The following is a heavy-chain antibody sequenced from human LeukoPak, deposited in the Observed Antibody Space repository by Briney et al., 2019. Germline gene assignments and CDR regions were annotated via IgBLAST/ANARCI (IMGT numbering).Heavy chain of an antibody. V-gene: IGHV2-70*01. J-gene: IGHJ4*02. D-gene: IGHD6-19*01. Sequence: ESGPTLVNPTQTLTLTCTFSGFSLSTSGMCVSWIRQPPGKALEWLALIDWDDDKYYSTSLKTRLTISKDTSKNQVVLTMTNMDLVDTATYYCARSAKGSGWYYFDYWGQGTLVTVSS. CDR2: IDWDDDK. CDR3: ARSAKGSGWYYFDY. CDR1: GFSLSTSGMC.